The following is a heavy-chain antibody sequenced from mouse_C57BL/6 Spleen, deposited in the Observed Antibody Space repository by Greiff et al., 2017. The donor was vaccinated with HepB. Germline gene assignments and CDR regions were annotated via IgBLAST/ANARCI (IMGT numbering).Heavy chain of an antibody. CDR2: ISSGSSTI. V-gene: IGHV5-17*01. CDR3: ARGWGYDAMDY. CDR1: GFTFSDYG. D-gene: IGHD2-3*01. Sequence: EVMLVESGGGLVKPGGSLKLSCAASGFTFSDYGMHWVRQAPEKGLEWVAYISSGSSTIYYADTVKGRFTISRDNAKNTLFLQMTSLRSEDTAMYYCARGWGYDAMDYWGQGTSVTVSS. J-gene: IGHJ4*01.